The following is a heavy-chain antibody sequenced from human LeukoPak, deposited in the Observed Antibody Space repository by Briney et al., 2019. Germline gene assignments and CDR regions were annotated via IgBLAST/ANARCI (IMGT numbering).Heavy chain of an antibody. CDR2: ISGSGGST. Sequence: GGSLRLSCAASGFTFSSYAMSWVRQAPGKGLEWVSAISGSGGSTYYADSVKGRFTISRDNSKNTLYLQMNSLRAEDTAVYYCAKDKGFGTYSYGRFDYWGQGTLVTVSS. J-gene: IGHJ4*02. CDR3: AKDKGFGTYSYGRFDY. CDR1: GFTFSSYA. D-gene: IGHD5-18*01. V-gene: IGHV3-23*01.